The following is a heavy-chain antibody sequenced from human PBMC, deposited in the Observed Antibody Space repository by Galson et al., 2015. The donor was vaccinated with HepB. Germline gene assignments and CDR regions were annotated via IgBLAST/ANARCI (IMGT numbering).Heavy chain of an antibody. V-gene: IGHV3-74*01. Sequence: SLRLSCAASGVTFSRYWMHWVRQVPGKGLVWVSRINEDGSTRSYADSVRGHFTISRDNAKNMVYLQMNSLRVEDTAVYYCAKDHGGPDDYWGQGTLVTVSS. CDR1: GVTFSRYW. CDR3: AKDHGGPDDY. J-gene: IGHJ4*02. CDR2: INEDGSTR. D-gene: IGHD5-24*01.